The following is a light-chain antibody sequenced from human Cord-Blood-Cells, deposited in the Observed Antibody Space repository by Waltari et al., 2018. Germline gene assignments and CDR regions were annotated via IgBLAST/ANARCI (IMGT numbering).Light chain of an antibody. Sequence: DIVMTQSPPSLPVTPGEPPSTPCRSSQSLLHSNGYNYLDWYLQKPGQSPQLLIYLGSNRASGVPDRFSGSGSGTDFTLKISRVEAEDVGVYYCMQALQTPYTFGQGTKLEIK. CDR2: LGS. V-gene: IGKV2-28*01. J-gene: IGKJ2*01. CDR3: MQALQTPYT. CDR1: QSLLHSNGYNY.